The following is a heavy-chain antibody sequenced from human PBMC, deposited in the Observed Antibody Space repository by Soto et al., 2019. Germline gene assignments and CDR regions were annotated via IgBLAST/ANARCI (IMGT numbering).Heavy chain of an antibody. CDR3: ATPIVVVVAAPDDAFDI. CDR1: GFPFSDYY. D-gene: IGHD2-15*01. J-gene: IGHJ3*02. CDR2: ISSSGSTI. V-gene: IGHV3-11*01. Sequence: GGSLRLSCAASGFPFSDYYMSWIRQAPGKGLEWASYISSSGSTIYYADSVKGRFTISRDNAKNSLYLQMNSLRAEDTAVYYCATPIVVVVAAPDDAFDIWGQGTMVTVSS.